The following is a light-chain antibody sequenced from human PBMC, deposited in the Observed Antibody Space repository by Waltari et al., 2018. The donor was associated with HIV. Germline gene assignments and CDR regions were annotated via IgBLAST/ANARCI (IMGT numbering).Light chain of an antibody. V-gene: IGLV1-40*01. CDR3: QSFDYDSSLTVL. CDR1: SSNIRDAAFA. CDR2: GNR. Sequence: QSVLTQPPSVSGAPGQTVTISCSGSSSNIRDAAFAVHWYQQLPGTAPKLLIYGNRIRPSGVPDRFSGSKSGTSASLAITGLQPEDEADYYCQSFDYDSSLTVLFGGGTKLTVL. J-gene: IGLJ2*01.